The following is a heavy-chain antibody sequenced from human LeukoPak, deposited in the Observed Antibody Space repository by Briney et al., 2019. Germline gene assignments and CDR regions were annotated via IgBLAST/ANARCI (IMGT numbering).Heavy chain of an antibody. CDR1: GGTFSSYA. V-gene: IGHV1-69*13. CDR2: IIPIFGTA. Sequence: SVKVSCKASGGTFSSYAISWVRQAPGQGLEWMGGIIPIFGTANYAQKFQGRVTITADESTSTAYMELSSLRSEDTAVYYCASARLGYCSSTSCLNWFDPWGQGTLVTVSS. CDR3: ASARLGYCSSTSCLNWFDP. J-gene: IGHJ5*02. D-gene: IGHD2-2*01.